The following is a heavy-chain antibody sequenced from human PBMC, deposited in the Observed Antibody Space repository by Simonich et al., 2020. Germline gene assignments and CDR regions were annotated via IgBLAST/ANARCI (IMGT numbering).Heavy chain of an antibody. CDR3: ARDVDTAMVFDY. J-gene: IGHJ4*02. CDR2: ISSSRSYI. Sequence: EVQLVESGGGLVKPGGSLRLSCAASGFTFRSYSMNGVRQAPGKGLECVSCISSSRSYIYYADSVKGQITISRDNDKNSLYLKMNSLRAEETAVYYCARDVDTAMVFDYWGQGTLVTVSS. V-gene: IGHV3-21*05. CDR1: GFTFRSYS. D-gene: IGHD5-18*01.